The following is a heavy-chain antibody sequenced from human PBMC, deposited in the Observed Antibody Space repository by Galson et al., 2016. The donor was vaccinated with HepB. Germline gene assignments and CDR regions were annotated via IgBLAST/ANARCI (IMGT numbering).Heavy chain of an antibody. CDR3: AKDGRIYCSSASCHDHFHY. CDR2: VSGSDNNT. V-gene: IGHV3-23*01. CDR1: GFTFSSYA. Sequence: SLRLSCAASGFTFSSYAMNWVRQAPGKGLEWVSPVSGSDNNTYYADSVKGRFTISRDNSKKTLYLQMNSLRAEDTAVYYCAKDGRIYCSSASCHDHFHYWGQGTLVTVSS. D-gene: IGHD2-2*01. J-gene: IGHJ4*02.